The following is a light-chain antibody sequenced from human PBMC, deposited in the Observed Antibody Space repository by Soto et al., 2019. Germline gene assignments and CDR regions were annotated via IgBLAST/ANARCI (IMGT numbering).Light chain of an antibody. CDR2: EVS. V-gene: IGLV2-14*01. Sequence: QSALTQPASVSGSPGQSITISCTGTSSDVGGYNYVSWYQQHPGKAPKLIIYEVSNRPSGVSNRFSGSKSGNTASLTISGLLAEDEADYYCSSYTSKSTGVFGAGTKLTVL. J-gene: IGLJ1*01. CDR3: SSYTSKSTGV. CDR1: SSDVGGYNY.